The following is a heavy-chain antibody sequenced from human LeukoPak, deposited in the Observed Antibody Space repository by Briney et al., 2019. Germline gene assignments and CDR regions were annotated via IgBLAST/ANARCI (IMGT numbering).Heavy chain of an antibody. CDR1: GGSISSYY. J-gene: IGHJ6*02. V-gene: IGHV4-4*07. Sequence: KPSETLSLTCTVSGGSISSYYWSWIRQPAGEGLEWIGRVYTSGSTNYNPSLKSRVTMSVDTSKNQFSLKLSSVTAADTAVYYCARDPRITMVRGEPTIYYYYGMDVWGQGTTVTVSS. D-gene: IGHD3-10*01. CDR2: VYTSGST. CDR3: ARDPRITMVRGEPTIYYYYGMDV.